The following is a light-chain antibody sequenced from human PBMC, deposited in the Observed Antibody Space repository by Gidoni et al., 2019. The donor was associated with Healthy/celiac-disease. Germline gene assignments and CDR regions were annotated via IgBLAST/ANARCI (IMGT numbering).Light chain of an antibody. J-gene: IGKJ4*01. CDR1: QSITSSY. CDR2: GAS. CDR3: QQYGSSPDT. V-gene: IGKV3-20*01. Sequence: EIVLTQPPGTLSLSPGERATLSCRASQSITSSYLAWNLQKPGQAPRLLIYGASSRATGIPDRFSGSGSGTDFTLTISRLEPEDFAVYYCQQYGSSPDTFXGXTKVEIK.